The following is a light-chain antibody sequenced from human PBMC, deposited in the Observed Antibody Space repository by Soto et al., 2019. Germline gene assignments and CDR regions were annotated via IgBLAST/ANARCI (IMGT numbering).Light chain of an antibody. CDR3: CSYGGSRAV. J-gene: IGLJ7*01. V-gene: IGLV2-23*02. Sequence: QSVLTQPASVSGSPGQSLTISCTGTSSDVGGHNLVSWYQQHPGQAPKLMIYEVSKRPLGVSARFSASKSGNTASLTIFGLQAEDEADYYCCSYGGSRAVFGGGTQLTVL. CDR1: SSDVGGHNL. CDR2: EVS.